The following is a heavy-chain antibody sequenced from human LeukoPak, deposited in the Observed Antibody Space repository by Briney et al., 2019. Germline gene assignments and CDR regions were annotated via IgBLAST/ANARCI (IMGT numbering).Heavy chain of an antibody. D-gene: IGHD6-19*01. Sequence: GSLRLSCAASGFTFSSYEMNWVRQPPGKGLEWIGEINHSGSTNYNPSLKSRVTISVDTSKNQFSLKLSSVTAADTAVYYCARRPSQTWGVAGPVGPHDYWGQGTLVTVSS. V-gene: IGHV4-34*01. CDR1: GFTFSSYE. CDR3: ARRPSQTWGVAGPVGPHDY. CDR2: INHSGST. J-gene: IGHJ4*02.